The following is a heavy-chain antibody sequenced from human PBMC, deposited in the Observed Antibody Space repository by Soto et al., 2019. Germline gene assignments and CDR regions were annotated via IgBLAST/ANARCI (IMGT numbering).Heavy chain of an antibody. Sequence: VSLKVSCKASGYTFSDDYIHWVRQAPGQGLEWMGWINPNSGGTKYAPKFQGGVTMTRDTSITTAYMELSRLRSGDTAVYYCAREPATAKPEGVDFWGQGTLVTVS. J-gene: IGHJ4*02. CDR1: GYTFSDDY. V-gene: IGHV1-2*02. CDR2: INPNSGGT. CDR3: AREPATAKPEGVDF. D-gene: IGHD1-1*01.